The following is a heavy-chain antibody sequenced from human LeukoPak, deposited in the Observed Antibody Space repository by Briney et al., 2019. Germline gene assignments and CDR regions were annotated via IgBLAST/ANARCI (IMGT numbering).Heavy chain of an antibody. D-gene: IGHD3-16*02. CDR2: IYYSGST. CDR1: GASIGSYH. V-gene: IGHV4-59*05. J-gene: IGHJ1*01. CDR3: ARQAYYLWGTCRHLHFHH. Sequence: SGPLPLPCPFSGASIGSYHWTWIRQPPGKGLEWSGSIYYSGSTSYNPSLTSRLTISVDTSENQFSLRLLSVTAADTAVYYCARQAYYLWGTCRHLHFHHWGQGTLVTVSS.